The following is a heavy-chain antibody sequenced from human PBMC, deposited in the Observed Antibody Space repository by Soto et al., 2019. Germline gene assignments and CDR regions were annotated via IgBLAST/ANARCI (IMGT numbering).Heavy chain of an antibody. CDR2: VRKKANGYTT. J-gene: IGHJ4*02. CDR3: VRVDGRFYLDC. V-gene: IGHV3-72*01. Sequence: EVQLVESGGGLVQPGGSLRLSCAASGFSFSDHYMDWVRQAPGKGLEWVGRVRKKANGYTTEYAASVKGRFTVSRDDSKNSLYVQMKSLKTEDTAVYYCVRVDGRFYLDCWGQGTLVTVSS. CDR1: GFSFSDHY.